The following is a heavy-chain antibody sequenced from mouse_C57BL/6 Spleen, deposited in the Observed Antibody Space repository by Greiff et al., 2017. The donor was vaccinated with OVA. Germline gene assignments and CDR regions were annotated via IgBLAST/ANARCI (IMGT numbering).Heavy chain of an antibody. CDR3: TRADYYGSRYWYFDV. D-gene: IGHD1-1*01. Sequence: EVKLVESGEGLVKPGGSLKLSCAASGFTFSSYAMSWVRQTPEKRLEWVAYISSGGDYIYYADTVKGRFTISRDNARNTLYLQMSSLKSEDTAMYYCTRADYYGSRYWYFDVWGTGPTVTVSS. V-gene: IGHV5-9-1*02. CDR1: GFTFSSYA. CDR2: ISSGGDYI. J-gene: IGHJ1*03.